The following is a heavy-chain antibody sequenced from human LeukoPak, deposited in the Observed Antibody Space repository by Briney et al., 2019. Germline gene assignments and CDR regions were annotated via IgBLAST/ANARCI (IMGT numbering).Heavy chain of an antibody. CDR3: TRRDGDNDRGFDY. Sequence: GTSLRLSCAASGFTFSDYGMHWVRQAPGKGLEWVAVIWYDGSKKYYADSVKGRFTISRDNCKNTLYLQMNSLRAEDTAVYYCTRRDGDNDRGFDYWGQGTLVTVSS. CDR1: GFTFSDYG. J-gene: IGHJ4*02. D-gene: IGHD4-23*01. V-gene: IGHV3-33*01. CDR2: IWYDGSKK.